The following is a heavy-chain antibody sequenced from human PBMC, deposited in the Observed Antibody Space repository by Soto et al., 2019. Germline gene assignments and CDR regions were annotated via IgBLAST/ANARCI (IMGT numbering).Heavy chain of an antibody. CDR2: ISYDGSNK. CDR1: GFTFSSYA. V-gene: IGHV3-30-3*01. Sequence: GASLRLSSAASGFTFSSYAMRWVLQAPGKGLEWVAVISYDGSNKYYADSVKGRCTISRDNSKNTLYLQMNSLRAEDTAVYYCERTAYDILTGYIGYWGQGTLVTVSS. CDR3: ERTAYDILTGYIGY. J-gene: IGHJ4*02. D-gene: IGHD3-9*01.